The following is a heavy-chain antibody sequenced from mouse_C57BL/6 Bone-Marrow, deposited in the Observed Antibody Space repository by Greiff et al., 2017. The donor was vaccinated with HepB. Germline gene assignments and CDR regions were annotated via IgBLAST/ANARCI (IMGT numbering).Heavy chain of an antibody. J-gene: IGHJ1*03. CDR3: ARLLRYPNWYFDV. V-gene: IGHV14-3*01. CDR1: GFNFKNSY. D-gene: IGHD1-1*01. CDR2: IDPANGNT. Sequence: EVQLQQSVAELVRPGASVKLSCTASGFNFKNSYMHWVKQRPEQGLEWIGRIDPANGNTKYTPKFQGKATITADTSSNTAYLQLSSLTSEDTAFYCCARLLRYPNWYFDVWGTGTTVTVSS.